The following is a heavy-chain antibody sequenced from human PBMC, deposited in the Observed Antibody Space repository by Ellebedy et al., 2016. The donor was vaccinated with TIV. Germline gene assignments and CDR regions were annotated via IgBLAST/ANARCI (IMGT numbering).Heavy chain of an antibody. CDR2: KHHTGIT. Sequence: SETLSLTCPVSGSSITTHYYWGWIRPSPGKGLEWIANKHHTGITYNNPSLESRVTISLDTSKDQFSLRLTSVTVADPAIYFCARVYFGEPHFDHWGQGIRVTVSS. CDR3: ARVYFGEPHFDH. CDR1: GSSITTHYY. D-gene: IGHD3-10*01. J-gene: IGHJ4*02. V-gene: IGHV4-38-2*01.